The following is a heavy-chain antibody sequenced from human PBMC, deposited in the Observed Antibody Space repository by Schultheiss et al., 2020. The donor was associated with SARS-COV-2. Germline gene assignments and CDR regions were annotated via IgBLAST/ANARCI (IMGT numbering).Heavy chain of an antibody. CDR2: VYAAGST. J-gene: IGHJ6*02. Sequence: GESLKISCAAAGFTVSSNYMSWVRQAPGKGLEWVSIVYAAGSTYYADSVKGRFTLSRHISKGTQCLQMNSLRGADTAVDYCAREGDSSSSIPYYYYGMDVWGQGTTVTVSS. D-gene: IGHD6-6*01. CDR1: GFTVSSNY. V-gene: IGHV3-53*01. CDR3: AREGDSSSSIPYYYYGMDV.